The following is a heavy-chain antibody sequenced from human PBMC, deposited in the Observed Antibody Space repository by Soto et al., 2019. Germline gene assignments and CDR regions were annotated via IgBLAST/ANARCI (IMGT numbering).Heavy chain of an antibody. V-gene: IGHV4-30-4*01. D-gene: IGHD3-10*01. CDR1: GGSISSGDYY. Sequence: SETLSLTCTVSGGSISSGDYYWSWIRQPPGKGLEWIGYIYYSGSTYYNPSLKSRVTISVDASKNQFSLKLSSVTAADTAVYYCARDSDKDRGVISLDYWGQGTLVTVSS. J-gene: IGHJ4*02. CDR3: ARDSDKDRGVISLDY. CDR2: IYYSGST.